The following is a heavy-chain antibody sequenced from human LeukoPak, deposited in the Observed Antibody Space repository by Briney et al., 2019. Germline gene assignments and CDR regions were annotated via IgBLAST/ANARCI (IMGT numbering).Heavy chain of an antibody. D-gene: IGHD3-10*01. CDR1: GYTFTSYG. J-gene: IGHJ5*02. Sequence: ASVKVSCKASGYTFTSYGISWVRQAPGQGIEWMGWISAYNGHTNYAQKLQRRVTMTTDTSTSTAYMELRSLRSDDTAVYYCARGPPVFRMVRGGHWFDPRGQGTLVTVSS. CDR2: ISAYNGHT. V-gene: IGHV1-18*01. CDR3: ARGPPVFRMVRGGHWFDP.